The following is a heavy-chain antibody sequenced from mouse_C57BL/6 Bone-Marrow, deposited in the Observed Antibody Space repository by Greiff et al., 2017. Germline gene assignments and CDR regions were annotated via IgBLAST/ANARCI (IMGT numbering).Heavy chain of an antibody. Sequence: DVKLQESGPGLVKPSQSLSLTCSVTGYSITSGYYWNWIRQFPGNKLEWMGYISYDGSNNYNPSLKNRISITRDTSKNQFFLKLNSVTTEDTATDYCAREENTARYYAMDYWGQGTSVTVSS. CDR1: GYSITSGYY. V-gene: IGHV3-6*01. CDR2: ISYDGSN. J-gene: IGHJ4*01. CDR3: AREENTARYYAMDY. D-gene: IGHD1-2*01.